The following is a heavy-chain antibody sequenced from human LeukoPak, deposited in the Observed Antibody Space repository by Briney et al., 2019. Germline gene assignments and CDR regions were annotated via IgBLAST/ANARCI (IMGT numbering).Heavy chain of an antibody. V-gene: IGHV3-74*01. CDR1: GFTFSNYW. D-gene: IGHD3-16*01. CDR3: ARGGSYGDY. J-gene: IGHJ4*02. CDR2: VNPDGSSI. Sequence: GGSLRLSCAASGFTFSNYWMHWVRQVPEKGLVWVSRVNPDGSSITYANSVKGRFASSRDNAKNTLYLQMNRMRVEDTAVYYCARGGSYGDYWGQGVLVTVSS.